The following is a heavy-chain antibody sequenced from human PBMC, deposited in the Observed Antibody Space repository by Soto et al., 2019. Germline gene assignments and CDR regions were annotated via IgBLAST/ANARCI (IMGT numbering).Heavy chain of an antibody. Sequence: SETLSLTCTVSGGSISSYYWSWFRQPPGKGLEWIGYIYYSGSTNYNPPLKGRVTISVDTSKNQFSLKLSSVTAADTAVYYCARDPGIAAAGPGGFDPWGQGTLVTVSS. J-gene: IGHJ5*02. CDR2: IYYSGST. CDR1: GGSISSYY. V-gene: IGHV4-59*01. CDR3: ARDPGIAAAGPGGFDP. D-gene: IGHD6-13*01.